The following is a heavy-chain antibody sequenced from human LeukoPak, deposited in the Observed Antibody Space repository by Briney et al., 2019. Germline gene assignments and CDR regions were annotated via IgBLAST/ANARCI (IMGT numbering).Heavy chain of an antibody. CDR3: ASHVSYAFDI. Sequence: SETLSITCTVSGGSISNYYWSWIRQPPGKELEGIGYIYYSGSTNYNPSLKSRVTISVDTSKNQFSLKLSSVTAADTAVYYCASHVSYAFDIWGQGTMVTVSS. CDR1: GGSISNYY. CDR2: IYYSGST. J-gene: IGHJ3*02. V-gene: IGHV4-59*01.